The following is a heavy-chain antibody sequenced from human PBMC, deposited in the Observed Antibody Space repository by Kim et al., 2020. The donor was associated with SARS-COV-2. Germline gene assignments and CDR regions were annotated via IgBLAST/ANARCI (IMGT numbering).Heavy chain of an antibody. J-gene: IGHJ6*02. CDR3: ARDERTGYFPLYYYYGMDV. D-gene: IGHD3-9*01. CDR2: IYYSGST. V-gene: IGHV4-61*01. Sequence: SETLSLTCTVSGGSVSSGSYYWSWIRQPPGKGLEWIGYIYYSGSTNYNPSLKSRVTISVDTSKNQFSLKLSSVTAADTAVYYCARDERTGYFPLYYYYGMDVWGQGTTVTVSS. CDR1: GGSVSSGSYY.